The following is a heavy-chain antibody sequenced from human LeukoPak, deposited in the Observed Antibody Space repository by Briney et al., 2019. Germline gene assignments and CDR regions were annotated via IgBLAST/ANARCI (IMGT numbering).Heavy chain of an antibody. J-gene: IGHJ3*02. D-gene: IGHD4-17*01. CDR1: GGSVSSGSYY. CDR2: IYYSGST. CDR3: ASAPDYGDYVGAFDI. Sequence: SETPSLTCTVSGGSVSSGSYYWSWIRQPPGKGLEWIGYIYYSGSTNYNPSLKSRVTISVDTSKNQFSLKLSSVTAADTAVYYCASAPDYGDYVGAFDIWGQGTMVTVSS. V-gene: IGHV4-61*01.